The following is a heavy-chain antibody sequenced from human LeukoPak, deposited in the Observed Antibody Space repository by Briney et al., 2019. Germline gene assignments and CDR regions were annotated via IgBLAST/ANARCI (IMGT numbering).Heavy chain of an antibody. CDR1: GYTFTVYY. CDR3: ARRAGEWLVRDY. CDR2: INPSSGGT. J-gene: IGHJ4*02. Sequence: ASVKVSCKASGYTFTVYYMHWVRQAPGQGLEWMGWINPSSGGTNYAQKFQGRVTMTRDTSISTAYMELSRLRSDDTAVYYCARRAGEWLVRDYWGQGTLVTVSS. V-gene: IGHV1-2*02. D-gene: IGHD6-19*01.